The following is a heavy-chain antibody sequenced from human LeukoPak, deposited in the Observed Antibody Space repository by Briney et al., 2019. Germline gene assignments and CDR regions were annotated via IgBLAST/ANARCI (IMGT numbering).Heavy chain of an antibody. CDR3: ATDPPSIVGATIDY. V-gene: IGHV1-69-2*01. Sequence: ASVKVSCKASGYTFTDYYMHWVQQAPGKGLEWMGRVDPEDGETIYAEKFQGRVTITADTSTDTAYMELSSLRSEDTAVYYCATDPPSIVGATIDYWGKGTLVTVSS. D-gene: IGHD1-26*01. CDR1: GYTFTDYY. J-gene: IGHJ4*02. CDR2: VDPEDGET.